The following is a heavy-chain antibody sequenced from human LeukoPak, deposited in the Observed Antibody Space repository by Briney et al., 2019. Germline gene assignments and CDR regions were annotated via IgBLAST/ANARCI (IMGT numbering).Heavy chain of an antibody. CDR1: GDSISSFY. CDR3: ARDHPRDYYDGRGFDP. CDR2: IYYSGST. V-gene: IGHV4-59*01. J-gene: IGHJ5*02. D-gene: IGHD3-22*01. Sequence: SETLSLTCTVSGDSISSFYWNWIRQSPGKGLEWIGYIYYSGSTNYNPSLKSRVTISVDRSKNQFSLRLNSVTAADTAVYYCARDHPRDYYDGRGFDPWGQGTLVTVSS.